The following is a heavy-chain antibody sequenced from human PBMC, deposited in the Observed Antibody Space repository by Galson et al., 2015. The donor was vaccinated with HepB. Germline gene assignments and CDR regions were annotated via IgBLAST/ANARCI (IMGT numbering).Heavy chain of an antibody. CDR3: AREKRRFLEWFDP. CDR1: GGSISSYY. CDR2: IYYSGST. D-gene: IGHD3-3*01. Sequence: ETLSLTCTVSGGSISSYYWSWIRQPPGKGLEWIGYIYYSGSTNYNPSLKSRVTISVDTSKNQFSLKLSSVTAADTAVYYCAREKRRFLEWFDPWGQGTLVTVSS. J-gene: IGHJ5*02. V-gene: IGHV4-59*01.